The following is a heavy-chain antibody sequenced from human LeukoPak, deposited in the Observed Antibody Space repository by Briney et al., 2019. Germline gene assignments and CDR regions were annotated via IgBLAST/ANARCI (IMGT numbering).Heavy chain of an antibody. CDR3: ARVLRTTPGFDP. Sequence: ASVKVSCKASGYTFTGYYMHWVRQAPGQGLEWMGWINPNSGGTNYAQKFQGRVTMTRDTSISTAYMKLSRLRSDDTAVYYCARVLRTTPGFDPWGQGTLVTVSS. V-gene: IGHV1-2*02. J-gene: IGHJ5*02. CDR1: GYTFTGYY. CDR2: INPNSGGT. D-gene: IGHD1-1*01.